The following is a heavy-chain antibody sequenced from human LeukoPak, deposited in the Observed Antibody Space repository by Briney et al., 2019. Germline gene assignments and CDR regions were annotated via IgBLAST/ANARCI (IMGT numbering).Heavy chain of an antibody. Sequence: PSETLSLTCSVSGYSISSAYDWGWIRQPPGKGLEWIGYIYYSGSTYYNPSLRSRVTISVDTSKNQFSLKLSSVTAADTAVYYCARSSEGRYYYDSSGFSFYYYYMDAWGKGTTVTISS. J-gene: IGHJ6*03. CDR2: IYYSGST. CDR1: GYSISSAYD. CDR3: ARSSEGRYYYDSSGFSFYYYYMDA. V-gene: IGHV4-38-2*02. D-gene: IGHD3-22*01.